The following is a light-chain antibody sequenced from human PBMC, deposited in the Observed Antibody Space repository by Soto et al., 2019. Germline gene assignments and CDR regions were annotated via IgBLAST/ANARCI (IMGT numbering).Light chain of an antibody. CDR3: SAYTVSRTYV. V-gene: IGLV2-14*01. J-gene: IGLJ1*01. Sequence: QSALTQPASVSGSPGQSITISCTGTSSDVGGYNYVSWYQQHPGKAPKLIIYEVSNRPSGVSNRFSGSKSGDTASLTISGLHAEDEADYYCSAYTVSRTYVFGTGTKLTVL. CDR1: SSDVGGYNY. CDR2: EVS.